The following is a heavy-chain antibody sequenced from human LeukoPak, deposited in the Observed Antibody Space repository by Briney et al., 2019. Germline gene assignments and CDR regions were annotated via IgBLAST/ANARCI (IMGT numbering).Heavy chain of an antibody. Sequence: PSETLSLTCTVSGASISSGGYYWSWIRQPPGKGLEWIGYIYHSGSTYYNPSLKSRATISVDRSKNQFSLKLSSVTAADTAVYYCARDSAQSFDIWGQGTMVTVSS. D-gene: IGHD3-10*01. J-gene: IGHJ3*02. CDR3: ARDSAQSFDI. CDR2: IYHSGST. V-gene: IGHV4-30-2*01. CDR1: GASISSGGYY.